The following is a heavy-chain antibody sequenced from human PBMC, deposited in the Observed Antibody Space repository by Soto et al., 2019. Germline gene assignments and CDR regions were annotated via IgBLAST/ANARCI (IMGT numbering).Heavy chain of an antibody. CDR3: AKFRTYYDYIWGSYRSSPSDY. Sequence: GGSLRLSCAASGFTFSSYAMSWVRQAPGKGLEWVSAISGSGGSTYYADSVKGRFTISRDNSKNTLYLQMNSLRAEDTAVYYCAKFRTYYDYIWGSYRSSPSDYWGQGTLVTVSS. D-gene: IGHD3-16*02. V-gene: IGHV3-23*01. J-gene: IGHJ4*02. CDR2: ISGSGGST. CDR1: GFTFSSYA.